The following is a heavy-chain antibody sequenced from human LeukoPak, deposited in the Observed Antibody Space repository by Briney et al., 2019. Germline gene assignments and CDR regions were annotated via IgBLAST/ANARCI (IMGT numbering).Heavy chain of an antibody. CDR2: INHIGIT. J-gene: IGHJ3*02. CDR3: TFNLGSGSYAFDI. D-gene: IGHD3-10*01. V-gene: IGHV4-34*03. CDR1: GGPFSDYY. Sequence: SETLSLTCAVYGGPFSDYYWSCIRQSPGKGLEWIGEINHIGITNYNPYLKSRVTLSVDTSKTQSSLKLSSVIAADTAVYYYTFNLGSGSYAFDIWGPGTMVTVSS.